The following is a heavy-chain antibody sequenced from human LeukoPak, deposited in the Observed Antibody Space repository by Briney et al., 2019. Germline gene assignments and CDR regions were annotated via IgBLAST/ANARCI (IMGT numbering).Heavy chain of an antibody. CDR3: VMAISGYDPQRFDY. Sequence: GGSLRLSCSASGFTLSSYAMHWVRQAPGEGLKYVSAISSNGGSTFYADSVRGRFTISRDNSKNTLYLQMSSLRPEPTAVYYCVMAISGYDPQRFDYWGQGTLVTVSS. D-gene: IGHD5-12*01. CDR1: GFTLSSYA. V-gene: IGHV3-64D*09. J-gene: IGHJ4*02. CDR2: ISSNGGST.